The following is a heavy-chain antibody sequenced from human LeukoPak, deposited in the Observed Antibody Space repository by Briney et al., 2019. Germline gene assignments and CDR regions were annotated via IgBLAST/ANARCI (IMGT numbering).Heavy chain of an antibody. V-gene: IGHV1-46*01. Sequence: RASVKVSCKASGYTFTSNYIHWVRQAPGQGLEWMGIINPSGGSTSYAQKFQGRVTMTRDTSTSTVYMELSSLRSEDTAVYYCARVRFLEWPPDYWGQGTLVTVSS. CDR1: GYTFTSNY. CDR3: ARVRFLEWPPDY. D-gene: IGHD3-3*01. CDR2: INPSGGST. J-gene: IGHJ4*02.